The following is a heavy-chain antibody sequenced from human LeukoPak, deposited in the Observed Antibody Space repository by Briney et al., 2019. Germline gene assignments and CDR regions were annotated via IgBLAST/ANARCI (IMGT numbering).Heavy chain of an antibody. CDR1: GGSFSGYY. CDR3: AREKVVVAASYWFDP. J-gene: IGHJ5*02. V-gene: IGHV4-34*01. D-gene: IGHD2-15*01. CDR2: INHSGST. Sequence: PSETLSLTCAVYGGSFSGYYWSWTRQPPGKGREWIGEINHSGSTYYNPSLKSRVTISVDTSKNQFSLKLSSVTAADTAVYYCAREKVVVAASYWFDPWGQGTLVTVSS.